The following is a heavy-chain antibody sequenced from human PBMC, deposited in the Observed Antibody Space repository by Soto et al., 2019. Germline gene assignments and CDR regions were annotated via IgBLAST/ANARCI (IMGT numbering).Heavy chain of an antibody. V-gene: IGHV3-30*18. D-gene: IGHD1-26*01. J-gene: IGHJ3*02. Sequence: ESGGGVVQPGRSLRLSCAASGFTFSSYGMHWVRQAPGKGLEWVAVISYDGSNKYYADSVKGRFTISRDNSKNTLYLQMNSLRAEDTAVYYCAKDQWELLTGSAFDIWGQGIMVTVSS. CDR1: GFTFSSYG. CDR2: ISYDGSNK. CDR3: AKDQWELLTGSAFDI.